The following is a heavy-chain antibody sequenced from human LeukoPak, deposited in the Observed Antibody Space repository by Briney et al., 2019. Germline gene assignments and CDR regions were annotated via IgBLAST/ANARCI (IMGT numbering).Heavy chain of an antibody. J-gene: IGHJ4*02. Sequence: SETLSPTCTLSGGSISSGGYYWSWIRQYPGKGLEGIAYIYYTGITYYNPSLKSRVTISVDTSKNQFSLKLSSVTAADTAVFYCARAYGSGSNYYFDYWGQGALVTVSS. CDR1: GGSISSGGYY. CDR2: IYYTGIT. CDR3: ARAYGSGSNYYFDY. V-gene: IGHV4-31*03. D-gene: IGHD3-10*01.